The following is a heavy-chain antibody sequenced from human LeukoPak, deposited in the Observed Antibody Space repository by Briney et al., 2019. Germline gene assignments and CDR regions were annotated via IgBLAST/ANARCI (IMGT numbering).Heavy chain of an antibody. D-gene: IGHD6-19*01. CDR2: MNPNSGNT. CDR1: GYTFTSYG. Sequence: ASVKVSCKASGYTFTSYGINWVRQATGQGLEWMGWMNPNSGNTGYAQKFQGRVTMTRNTSISTAYMELSSLRSEDTAVYYCARVGCSSGWYSRAFWYWGQGTLVTVSS. CDR3: ARVGCSSGWYSRAFWY. V-gene: IGHV1-8*02. J-gene: IGHJ4*02.